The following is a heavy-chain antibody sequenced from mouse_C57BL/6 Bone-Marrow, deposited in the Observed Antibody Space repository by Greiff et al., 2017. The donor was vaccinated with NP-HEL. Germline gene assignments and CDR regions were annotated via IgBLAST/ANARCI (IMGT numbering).Heavy chain of an antibody. J-gene: IGHJ4*01. CDR3: ASLGYAMDY. CDR1: GFTFTDYY. V-gene: IGHV7-3*01. Sequence: EVMLMESGGGLVQPGGSLSLSCAASGFTFTDYYMSWVRQPPGKALEWLGFIRNKANGYTTEYSASVKGRFTISRDNSQSILYLQMNALRAEDSATYYCASLGYAMDYWGQGTSVTVSS. CDR2: IRNKANGYTT.